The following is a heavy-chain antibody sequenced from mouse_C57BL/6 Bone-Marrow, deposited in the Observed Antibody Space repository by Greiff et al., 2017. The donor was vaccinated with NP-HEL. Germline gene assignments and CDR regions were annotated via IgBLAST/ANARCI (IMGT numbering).Heavy chain of an antibody. CDR2: INPYNGGT. Sequence: VQLKESGPVLVKPGASVKMSCKASGYTFTDYYMNWVKQSHGKSLEWIGVINPYNGGTSYNQKFKGKATLTVDKSSSTAYMELNSLTSEDSAVYYCARDYGSSGAYWGQGTLVTVSA. CDR3: ARDYGSSGAY. J-gene: IGHJ3*01. D-gene: IGHD1-1*01. V-gene: IGHV1-19*01. CDR1: GYTFTDYY.